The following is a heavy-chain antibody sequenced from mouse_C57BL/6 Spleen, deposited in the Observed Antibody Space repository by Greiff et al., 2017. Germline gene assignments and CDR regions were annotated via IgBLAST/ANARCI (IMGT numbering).Heavy chain of an antibody. CDR2: IDPSDSET. V-gene: IGHV1-52*01. Sequence: QVQLKQPGAELVRPGSSVKLSCKASGYTFTSYWMHWVKQRPIQGLEWIGNIDPSDSETHYNQKFKDKATLTVDKSSSTAYMQLSSLTSEDSAVYYCAYGNYGYFDYWGQGTTLTVAS. CDR3: AYGNYGYFDY. D-gene: IGHD2-1*01. J-gene: IGHJ2*01. CDR1: GYTFTSYW.